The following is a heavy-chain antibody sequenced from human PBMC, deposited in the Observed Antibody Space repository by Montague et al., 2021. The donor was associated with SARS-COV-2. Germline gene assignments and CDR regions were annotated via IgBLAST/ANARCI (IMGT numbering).Heavy chain of an antibody. V-gene: IGHV4-39*02. CDR3: ARGMIRGVTTPFDY. D-gene: IGHD3-10*01. CDR1: SGSIISSGYY. Sequence: SETLSLTCSVSSGSIISSGYYWGWIRQPPGKELEWFGNIYYRGTTYYNPSLQSRGTISVDTSKNHLSLSLSSVTAADTAVYFCARGMIRGVTTPFDYWGQGSQVTVPS. CDR2: IYYRGTT. J-gene: IGHJ4*02.